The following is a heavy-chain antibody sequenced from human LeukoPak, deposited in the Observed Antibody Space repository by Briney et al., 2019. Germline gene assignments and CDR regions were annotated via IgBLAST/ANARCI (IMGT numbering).Heavy chain of an antibody. V-gene: IGHV4-39*01. CDR3: ARHAGGIAAAGTRPFDY. Sequence: PSETLYITCTVSGASFSSSTYYWGWIRQPPGKGLEWIGSIYYSGSTYYNPSLKSRVTMSVDTSKNQFSLKLSSVTAADTAVYYCARHAGGIAAAGTRPFDYWGQGTLVTVSS. J-gene: IGHJ4*02. D-gene: IGHD6-13*01. CDR2: IYYSGST. CDR1: GASFSSSTYY.